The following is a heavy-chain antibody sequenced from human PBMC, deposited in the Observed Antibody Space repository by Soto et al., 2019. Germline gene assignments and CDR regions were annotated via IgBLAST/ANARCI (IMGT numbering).Heavy chain of an antibody. D-gene: IGHD3-9*01. V-gene: IGHV3-23*01. CDR3: AKDLYYDILTGYYPAYH. J-gene: IGHJ5*02. Sequence: GGSLRLSCAASGFTFSSYAMSWVRQAPGKGLEWVSAISGSGGSTYYADSVKGRFTISRDNSKNTLYLQMNSLRAEDTAVYYCAKDLYYDILTGYYPAYHWGQGTLVTVSS. CDR2: ISGSGGST. CDR1: GFTFSSYA.